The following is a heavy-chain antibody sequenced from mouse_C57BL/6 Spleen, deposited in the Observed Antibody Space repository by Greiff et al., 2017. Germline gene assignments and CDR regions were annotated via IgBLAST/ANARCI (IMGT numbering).Heavy chain of an antibody. CDR2: IWRGGST. Sequence: VQLQESGPGLVQPSQSLSITCTVSGFSLTSYGVHWVRQSPGKGLEWLGVIWRGGSTDYNAAFMSRLSITKDNSKSQVFFKMNSLQADDTAIYYCAKRGTTVQGYAMDYWGQGTSVTVSS. CDR3: AKRGTTVQGYAMDY. V-gene: IGHV2-5*01. D-gene: IGHD1-1*01. CDR1: GFSLTSYG. J-gene: IGHJ4*01.